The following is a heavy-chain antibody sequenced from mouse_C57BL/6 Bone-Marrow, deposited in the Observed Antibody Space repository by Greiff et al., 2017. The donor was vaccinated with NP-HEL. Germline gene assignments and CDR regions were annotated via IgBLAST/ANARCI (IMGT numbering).Heavy chain of an antibody. D-gene: IGHD1-1*01. J-gene: IGHJ1*03. CDR2: IDPNSGGT. CDR1: GYTFTSYW. Sequence: QVQLQQPGAELVKPGASVKLSCKASGYTFTSYWMHWVKQRPGRGLEWIGRIDPNSGGTKYNKKFKSKATLTVDKPSSTAYMQLSSLTSEDSAVYYCARERYYYGSSYWYFDVWGTGTTVTVSS. V-gene: IGHV1-72*01. CDR3: ARERYYYGSSYWYFDV.